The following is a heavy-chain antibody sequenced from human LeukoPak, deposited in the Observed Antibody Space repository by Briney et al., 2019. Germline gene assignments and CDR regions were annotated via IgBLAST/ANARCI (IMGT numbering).Heavy chain of an antibody. V-gene: IGHV3-21*01. D-gene: IGHD6-19*01. CDR2: ISSSSSYI. Sequence: PGGSLRLSCAASGFTFSSYSMNWVRQAPGKGLEWVSSISSSSSYIYYADSVKGRFTISRDNAKNSLYLQMNSLRAEDTAVYYCARDRSVAGSLAEYFQHWGQGTLVTVSS. CDR1: GFTFSSYS. J-gene: IGHJ1*01. CDR3: ARDRSVAGSLAEYFQH.